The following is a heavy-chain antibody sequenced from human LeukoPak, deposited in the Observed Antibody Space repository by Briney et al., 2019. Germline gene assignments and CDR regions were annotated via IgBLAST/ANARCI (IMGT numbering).Heavy chain of an antibody. Sequence: GGSLRLSCVASGFTFKSHSMNWVRQAPGKGLEWVSSINSQSNYIFYSDSVKGRFTISRDNSKNTLYLQMNSLRAEDTAVYYCAKGPTYYYDSSGYSWYFQHWGQGTLVTVSS. CDR2: INSQSNYI. CDR3: AKGPTYYYDSSGYSWYFQH. V-gene: IGHV3-21*01. J-gene: IGHJ1*01. D-gene: IGHD3-22*01. CDR1: GFTFKSHS.